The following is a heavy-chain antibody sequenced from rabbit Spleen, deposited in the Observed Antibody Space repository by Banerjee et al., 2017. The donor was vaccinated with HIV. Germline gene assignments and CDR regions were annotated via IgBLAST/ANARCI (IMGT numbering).Heavy chain of an antibody. CDR1: GIDFSSNYD. Sequence: QQQLEESGGGLVKPGGTLTLTCKASGIDFSSNYDMCWVRQAPGKRPEWIACIYTGGNNTYYASWAKGRFTVSKTSSTTVTLQMTSLTVADTATYFCARDAGSGDYIDGYFDLWGPGTLVTVS. J-gene: IGHJ4*01. CDR3: ARDAGSGDYIDGYFDL. V-gene: IGHV1S45*01. D-gene: IGHD8-1*01. CDR2: IYTGGNNT.